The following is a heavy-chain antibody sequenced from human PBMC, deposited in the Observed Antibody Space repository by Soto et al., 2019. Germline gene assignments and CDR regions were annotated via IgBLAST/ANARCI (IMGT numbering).Heavy chain of an antibody. CDR2: IYSSGTT. CDR3: ARDVRAAAGIYYYYCGMDV. CDR1: RGTTIAYY. V-gene: IGHV4-59*12. Sequence: SETLSLTCTVSRGTTIAYYWSCIRQPPGKELEWIGNIYSSGTTSYNPSLKSRVTISINTSKNQFSLKLTSVTAADTAVYYCARDVRAAAGIYYYYCGMDVWGQGTTVTVSS. D-gene: IGHD6-13*01. J-gene: IGHJ6*02.